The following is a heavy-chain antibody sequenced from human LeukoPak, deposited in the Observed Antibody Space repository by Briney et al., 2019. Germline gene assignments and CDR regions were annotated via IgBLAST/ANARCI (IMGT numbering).Heavy chain of an antibody. CDR2: IYYSGST. CDR3: ARGTTTEDAFDI. CDR1: GGSFSGYY. J-gene: IGHJ3*02. D-gene: IGHD4-17*01. Sequence: PSETLSLTCAVYGGSFSGYYWSWIRQPPGKGLEWIGYIYYSGSTNYNPSLKSRVTISVDTSKNQFSLKLSSVTAADTAVYYCARGTTTEDAFDIWGQGTMVTVSS. V-gene: IGHV4-59*01.